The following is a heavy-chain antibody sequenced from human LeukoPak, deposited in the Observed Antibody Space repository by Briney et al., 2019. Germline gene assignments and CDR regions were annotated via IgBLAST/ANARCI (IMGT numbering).Heavy chain of an antibody. D-gene: IGHD3-3*01. J-gene: IGHJ3*02. CDR3: ARAREWVYDAFDI. CDR1: GFTFSSYG. V-gene: IGHV3-33*01. CDR2: IWYDGSNK. Sequence: GGSLRLSCAASGFTFSSYGMHWVRQAPGKGLEWVAVIWYDGSNKYYADSVKGRFTISRENSKNTLYLQMNSLRAEDTAVYYCARAREWVYDAFDIWGQGTMVTVSS.